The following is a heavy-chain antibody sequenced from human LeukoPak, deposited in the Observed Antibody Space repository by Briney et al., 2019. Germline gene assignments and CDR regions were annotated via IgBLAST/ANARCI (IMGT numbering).Heavy chain of an antibody. J-gene: IGHJ5*02. CDR1: GFTFSNAW. Sequence: PGGSLRLSCAASGFTFSNAWMSWVRQAPGKGLEWVGRVKSKVDGETTDYASSVKGRFTVSRDDSKNMVFLQMNSLQTEDTAVYFCTTHYDVLTGYYRADWFDPWGQGTLVTVSS. CDR3: TTHYDVLTGYYRADWFDP. V-gene: IGHV3-15*01. D-gene: IGHD3/OR15-3a*01. CDR2: VKSKVDGETT.